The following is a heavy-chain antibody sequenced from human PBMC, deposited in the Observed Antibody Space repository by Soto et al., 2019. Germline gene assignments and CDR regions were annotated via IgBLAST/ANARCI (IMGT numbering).Heavy chain of an antibody. J-gene: IGHJ4*02. Sequence: PLETLCLTCGVYGGSFGGYDGSWIRKNPGKGLEWIGEINHSGSTNYNPSLKSRVTISVDTSKNQFSLKLSSVTAADTAVYYCARSSPRTRYDSSGYYQNWGQGTLVTVSS. CDR2: INHSGST. D-gene: IGHD3-22*01. CDR1: GGSFGGYD. CDR3: ARSSPRTRYDSSGYYQN. V-gene: IGHV4-34*01.